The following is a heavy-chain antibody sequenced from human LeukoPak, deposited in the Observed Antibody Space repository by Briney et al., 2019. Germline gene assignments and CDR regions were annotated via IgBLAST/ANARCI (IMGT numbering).Heavy chain of an antibody. J-gene: IGHJ4*02. V-gene: IGHV3-30*02. Sequence: GGSLRLSCAASGFTFSNYGMHWVRQAPGKGLEWVSFIRHDGSYKYNADSVKGRFTISRDNSKNTLYLQMNSLRAEDTAVYYCASYYDSSGYYYILFDYWGQGTLVTVSS. CDR2: IRHDGSYK. CDR1: GFTFSNYG. D-gene: IGHD3-22*01. CDR3: ASYYDSSGYYYILFDY.